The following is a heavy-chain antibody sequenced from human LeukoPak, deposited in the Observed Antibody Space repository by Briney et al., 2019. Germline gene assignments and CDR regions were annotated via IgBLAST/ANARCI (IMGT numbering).Heavy chain of an antibody. Sequence: ASVKVSCKASGYTFTGYYMHWVRQAPGQGLEWMGRINPNSGGTNYAQKFQGRVTMTRDTSISTAYMELSRLRSDDTAVYYCARAHYGDYASWFDPWGQGTLSPSPQ. CDR1: GYTFTGYY. V-gene: IGHV1-2*06. J-gene: IGHJ5*02. CDR2: INPNSGGT. CDR3: ARAHYGDYASWFDP. D-gene: IGHD4-17*01.